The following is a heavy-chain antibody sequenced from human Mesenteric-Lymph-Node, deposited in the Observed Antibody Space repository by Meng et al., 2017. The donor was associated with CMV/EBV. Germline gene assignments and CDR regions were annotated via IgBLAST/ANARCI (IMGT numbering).Heavy chain of an antibody. J-gene: IGHJ4*02. V-gene: IGHV3-66*02. CDR2: IYSGGTT. CDR3: AKEEDS. D-gene: IGHD2-15*01. Sequence: GESLKISCAASGFTVSSNYMSWVRQAPGKGLEWVSMIYSGGTTNYADSVKGRFTISRDNSKNTVYLQMNSVRVEDTAVYYCAKEEDSWDQGTLVTVSS. CDR1: GFTVSSNY.